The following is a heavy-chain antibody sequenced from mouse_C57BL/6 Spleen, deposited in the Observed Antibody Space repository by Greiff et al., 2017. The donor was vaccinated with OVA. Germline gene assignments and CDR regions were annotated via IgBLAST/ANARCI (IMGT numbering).Heavy chain of an antibody. V-gene: IGHV5-9*01. CDR3: ARPPPHWYFDV. J-gene: IGHJ1*03. Sequence: EVKLMESGGGLVKPGGSLKLSCAASGFTFSSYTMSWVRQTPEKRLEWVATISGGGGNTYYPDSVQGRFTISRDTAKNTLYLQMSRLCSEAAALYYCARPPPHWYFDVWGTGTTVTVSS. CDR2: ISGGGGNT. CDR1: GFTFSSYT.